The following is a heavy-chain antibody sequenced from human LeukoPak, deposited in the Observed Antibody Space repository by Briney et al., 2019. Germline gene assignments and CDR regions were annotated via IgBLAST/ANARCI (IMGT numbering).Heavy chain of an antibody. CDR3: AREVSGSYHY. CDR1: GGSISSGSYY. J-gene: IGHJ4*02. D-gene: IGHD1-26*01. CDR2: IYYSGST. Sequence: SETLSLTCTVSGGSISSGSYYWSWIRQPPGKGLEWIGYIYYSGSTNYNPSLKSRVTISVDTSKNQFSLKLSSVTAADTAVYYCAREVSGSYHYWGQGTLVTVSS. V-gene: IGHV4-61*01.